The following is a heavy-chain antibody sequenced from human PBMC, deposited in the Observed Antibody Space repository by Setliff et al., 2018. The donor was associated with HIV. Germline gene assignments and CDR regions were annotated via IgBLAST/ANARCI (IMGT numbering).Heavy chain of an antibody. CDR2: INPNSGGT. CDR3: ARDHCSSSGCYEYFYYGMDV. CDR1: GYTFTGYY. J-gene: IGHJ6*02. V-gene: IGHV1-2*02. Sequence: ASVKVSCKASGYTFTGYYMHWVRQAPGQGLEWMGWINPNSGGTTYAQKFQGRVTMTRDTSISTAYMEVSRLRSDDTAVYYCARDHCSSSGCYEYFYYGMDVWGQGTTVTVPS. D-gene: IGHD2-2*01.